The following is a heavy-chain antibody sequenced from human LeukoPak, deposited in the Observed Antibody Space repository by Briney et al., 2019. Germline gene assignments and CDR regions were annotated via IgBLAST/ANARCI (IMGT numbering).Heavy chain of an antibody. V-gene: IGHV3-30*02. CDR1: GFTFSSYG. CDR3: AKLTGYSSGWSDY. Sequence: GGSLRLSCAEPGFTFSSYGMHWVRQAPGKGLERVALIRYDGMNKYYADSVKGRFTISRDNSKNTLYLQMKSLRAEDTAVYYCAKLTGYSSGWSDYWGQGTLVTVSS. D-gene: IGHD6-19*01. CDR2: IRYDGMNK. J-gene: IGHJ4*02.